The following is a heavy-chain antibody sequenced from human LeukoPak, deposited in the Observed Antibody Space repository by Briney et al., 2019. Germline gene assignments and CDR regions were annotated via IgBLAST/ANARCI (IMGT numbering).Heavy chain of an antibody. J-gene: IGHJ4*02. V-gene: IGHV1-69*04. CDR1: GGTFSSYA. CDR3: ARSPSGSYGGNSEHLDY. Sequence: SVKVSCKASGGTFSSYAISWVRQAPGQGLEWMGRIIPILGIANYAQKFQGRVTITADKSTSTAYMELSSLRSEDTAVYYCARSPSGSYGGNSEHLDYWGQGTLVTVSS. CDR2: IIPILGIA. D-gene: IGHD4-23*01.